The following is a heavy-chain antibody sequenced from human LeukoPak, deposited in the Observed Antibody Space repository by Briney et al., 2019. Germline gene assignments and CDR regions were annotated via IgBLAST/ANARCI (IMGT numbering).Heavy chain of an antibody. CDR2: VTTYKGKT. D-gene: IGHD1-1*01. J-gene: IGHJ4*02. CDR1: GYIFRNYG. Sequence: ASVNVSCKASGYIFRNYGTTWVRQAPGQGLQWMGWVTTYKGKTNYAQNVQGRVAMTTDTSTYTAYMELRNLTSDDTAVYYCARGVGNDLEDYWGQGTLVTVSS. CDR3: ARGVGNDLEDY. V-gene: IGHV1-18*01.